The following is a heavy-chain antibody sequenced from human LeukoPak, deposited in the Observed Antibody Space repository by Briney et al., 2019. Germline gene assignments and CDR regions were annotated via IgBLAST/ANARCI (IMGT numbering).Heavy chain of an antibody. Sequence: GGSLRLSCAASGFTFSGSAMHWVRQASGKGLEWVGRIRSKTNNYATAYAASVKGRFTISRDDSKNTAYLQMNSLKTEDTAVYYCTRRSYSSVTREYWGQGTLVPVSS. V-gene: IGHV3-73*01. J-gene: IGHJ4*02. CDR3: TRRSYSSVTREY. CDR2: IRSKTNNYAT. CDR1: GFTFSGSA. D-gene: IGHD4-17*01.